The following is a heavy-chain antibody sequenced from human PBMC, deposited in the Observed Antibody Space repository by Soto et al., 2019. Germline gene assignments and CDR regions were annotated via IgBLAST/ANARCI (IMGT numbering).Heavy chain of an antibody. CDR3: ARAKGVLWFGEFNGEREYYYYGMDV. CDR1: RYTFTSYD. J-gene: IGHJ6*02. Sequence: GTSVKATCKASRYTFTSYDSNSLRQATGQGLEWMGWMNPNSGNTGYAQKFQGRVTMTRNTSISTAYMELSSLRSEDTAVYYCARAKGVLWFGEFNGEREYYYYGMDVWGQGTTVTVSS. CDR2: MNPNSGNT. D-gene: IGHD3-10*01. V-gene: IGHV1-8*01.